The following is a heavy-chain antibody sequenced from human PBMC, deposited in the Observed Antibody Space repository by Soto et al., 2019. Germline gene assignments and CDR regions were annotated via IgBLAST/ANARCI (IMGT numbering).Heavy chain of an antibody. CDR2: IYYSGST. V-gene: IGHV4-39*02. CDR3: ARDYSSYGPFDY. CDR1: GGSISSSSYY. D-gene: IGHD5-18*01. Sequence: SETLSLTCTVSGGSISSSSYYWGWIRQPPGKGLEWIGSIYYSGSTYYNPSLKSRVTISVDTSKNQFSLKLSSVTAADTAVYYCARDYSSYGPFDYWGQGTLVTVSS. J-gene: IGHJ4*02.